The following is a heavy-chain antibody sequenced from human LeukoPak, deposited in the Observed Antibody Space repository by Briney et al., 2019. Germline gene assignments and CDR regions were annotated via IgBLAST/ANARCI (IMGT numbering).Heavy chain of an antibody. V-gene: IGHV3-66*01. CDR1: GFGVSVNY. Sequence: GGSLRLSCAASGFGVSVNYMSWVRQAPGKGLEWVSVLYASGTTKYADSVKGRFTISRDTSDNTLNLQMNGLGAEDSAVYYCARDVMAVAGTGGNDYWGQGTLVTVSS. D-gene: IGHD6-19*01. CDR2: LYASGTT. CDR3: ARDVMAVAGTGGNDY. J-gene: IGHJ4*02.